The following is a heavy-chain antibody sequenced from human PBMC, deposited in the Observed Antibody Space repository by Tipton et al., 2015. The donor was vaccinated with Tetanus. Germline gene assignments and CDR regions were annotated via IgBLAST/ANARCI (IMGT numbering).Heavy chain of an antibody. CDR2: IYQSGST. D-gene: IGHD3-10*01. J-gene: IGHJ6*02. CDR3: AGDGPYYSGTGNDYHFYGMDV. Sequence: GLVKPSETLSLTCTVSGGSVNSGSYYWSWIRQPPGKGLEWIGYIYQSGSTSYSPSLESRVTISLETSKNQFSLRLSSVTAADTAVYYCAGDGPYYSGTGNDYHFYGMDVWGQGTTVTVSS. CDR1: GGSVNSGSYY. V-gene: IGHV4-61*01.